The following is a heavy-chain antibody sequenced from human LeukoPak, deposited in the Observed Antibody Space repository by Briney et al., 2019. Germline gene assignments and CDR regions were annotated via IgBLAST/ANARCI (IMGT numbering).Heavy chain of an antibody. D-gene: IGHD3-10*01. V-gene: IGHV4-34*01. CDR3: ACRRPLWYGELRFDP. J-gene: IGHJ5*02. CDR2: IKHSGST. Sequence: SETLSLTRAVYCVSLSGYYWRWLGQPPGKGREWMGDIKHSGSTNYNPSLKNRLTISVDTSKNQFSLKLSSVTAADTAVYYCACRRPLWYGELRFDPWCQGTLVPVSA. CDR1: CVSLSGYY.